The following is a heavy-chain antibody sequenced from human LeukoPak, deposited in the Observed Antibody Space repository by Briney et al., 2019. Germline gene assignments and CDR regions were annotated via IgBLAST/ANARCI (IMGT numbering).Heavy chain of an antibody. CDR3: ASLNYYDSSGLGY. CDR1: GFTFSSYG. CDR2: IRYDGSNK. Sequence: GGSLRLSCAASGFTFSSYGMHWVRQAPGKGLEWVAFIRYDGSNKYYVDSVKDRFTISRDNSKNTLYLQMNSLRAEDTAVYYCASLNYYDSSGLGYWGQGTLVTVSS. D-gene: IGHD3-22*01. V-gene: IGHV3-30*02. J-gene: IGHJ4*02.